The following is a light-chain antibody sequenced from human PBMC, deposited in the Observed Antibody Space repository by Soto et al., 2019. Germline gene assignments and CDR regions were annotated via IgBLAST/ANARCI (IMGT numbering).Light chain of an antibody. Sequence: DIQITQSPSTLSGSVGDRVTITCRASQTISSWLAWYQQKPGKAPKLLIYKASTLKSGVPSRFSGSGSGTEFTLPISRLQSEDFEVYYCQQYNNWPRTFGQGTKVDIK. CDR2: KAS. CDR3: QQYNNWPRT. CDR1: QTISSW. V-gene: IGKV1-5*03. J-gene: IGKJ1*01.